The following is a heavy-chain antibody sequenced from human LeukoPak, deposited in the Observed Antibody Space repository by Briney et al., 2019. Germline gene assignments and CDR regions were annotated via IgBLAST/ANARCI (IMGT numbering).Heavy chain of an antibody. CDR1: GYTFTGYY. V-gene: IGHV1-2*02. CDR3: ARSYSSSWHNWFDP. D-gene: IGHD6-13*01. Sequence: ASVKVSCKASGYTFTGYYMHWVRQAPGQGLEWMGWINPNSGGTNYAQKFQGRVTMTRDTSISPAYMELSRLRSDDTAVYYCARSYSSSWHNWFDPWGQGTLVTVSS. J-gene: IGHJ5*02. CDR2: INPNSGGT.